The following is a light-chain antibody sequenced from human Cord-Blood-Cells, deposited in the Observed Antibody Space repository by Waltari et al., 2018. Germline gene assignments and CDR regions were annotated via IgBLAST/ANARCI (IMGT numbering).Light chain of an antibody. CDR2: DAS. V-gene: IGKV3-11*01. J-gene: IGKJ1*01. Sequence: EIVLTQSPAPLSLYPGERATLSCRASQSVSSYLAWYQQKPGQAPRLLIYDASNRATGIPARFSGSGSGTDFTLTISSLEPEDFAVYYCQQRSNWPRTFGQGTKVEIK. CDR1: QSVSSY. CDR3: QQRSNWPRT.